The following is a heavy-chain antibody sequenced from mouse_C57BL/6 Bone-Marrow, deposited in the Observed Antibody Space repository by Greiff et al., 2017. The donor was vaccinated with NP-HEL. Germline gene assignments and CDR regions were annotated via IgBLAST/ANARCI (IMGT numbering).Heavy chain of an antibody. J-gene: IGHJ1*03. D-gene: IGHD1-1*01. V-gene: IGHV1-61*01. Sequence: QVQLQQPGAELVRPGSSVKLSCKASGYTFTSYWMDWVKQRPGQGLEWIGNIYPSDSETHYNQKFKDKATLTVDKSSSTAYMQLSSLTSEDSAVYYCAREDYYGSQWVGFDVWGTGTTVTVSS. CDR2: IYPSDSET. CDR3: AREDYYGSQWVGFDV. CDR1: GYTFTSYW.